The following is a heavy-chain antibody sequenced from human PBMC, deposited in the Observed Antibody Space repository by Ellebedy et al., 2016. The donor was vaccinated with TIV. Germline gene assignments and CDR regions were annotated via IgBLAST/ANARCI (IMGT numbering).Heavy chain of an antibody. D-gene: IGHD2-2*01. CDR1: GFTFTNSA. V-gene: IGHV1-58*01. CDR3: AAYCSSSTCYSWFNP. CDR2: IVVDSGNT. J-gene: IGHJ5*02. Sequence: SVKVSCXASGFTFTNSAVQWVRQARGQRLEWIGWIVVDSGNTNYAQKFQERVTITRDMSTSTAYMEPSSLRSEDTAVYYCAAYCSSSTCYSWFNPWGQGTLVTVSS.